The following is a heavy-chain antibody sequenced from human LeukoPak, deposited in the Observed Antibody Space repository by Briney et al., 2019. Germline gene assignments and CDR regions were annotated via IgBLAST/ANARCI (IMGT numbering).Heavy chain of an antibody. J-gene: IGHJ4*02. CDR1: GGSFSGYY. CDR2: INHSGST. D-gene: IGHD1-26*01. V-gene: IGHV4-34*01. CDR3: AKGVGEY. Sequence: PSETLSLTCAVYGGSFSGYYWSWIRQPPGKGLEWIGEINHSGSTNYNPSLKSRVTISVDTSKNQFSLNLSSVTAADTAVYYCAKGVGEYWGQGTLVTVSS.